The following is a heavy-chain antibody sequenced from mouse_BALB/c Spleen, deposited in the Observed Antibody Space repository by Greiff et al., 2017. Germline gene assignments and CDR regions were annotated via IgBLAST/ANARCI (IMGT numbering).Heavy chain of an antibody. D-gene: IGHD2-4*01. J-gene: IGHJ4*01. Sequence: DVKLQESGPGLVKPSQSLSLTCSVTGYSITSGYYWNWIRQFPGNKLEWMGYISYDGSNNYNPSLKNRISITRDTSKNQFFLKLNSVTTEDTATYYCAREGLTAMDYWGQGTSVTVSS. CDR3: AREGLTAMDY. V-gene: IGHV3-6*02. CDR2: ISYDGSN. CDR1: GYSITSGYY.